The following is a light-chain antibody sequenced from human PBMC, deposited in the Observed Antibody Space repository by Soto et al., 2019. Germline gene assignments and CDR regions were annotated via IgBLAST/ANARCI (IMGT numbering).Light chain of an antibody. CDR3: QHYNNWVT. V-gene: IGKV3-15*01. CDR2: GAS. CDR1: QSVSSN. Sequence: EIVMTQSPATLSVSPGERATLSCRASQSVSSNLAWYQQKPGQAPRLLIYGASTRATGIPARFSGSGSGTEFTPTISSLQSEYFAVYYCQHYNNWVTFGQGTRLEMK. J-gene: IGKJ5*01.